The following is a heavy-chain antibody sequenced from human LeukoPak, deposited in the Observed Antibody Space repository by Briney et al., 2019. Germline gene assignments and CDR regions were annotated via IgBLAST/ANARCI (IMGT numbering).Heavy chain of an antibody. CDR3: VRGSRVYCGGDSYYY. Sequence: SETLSLTCTVFGGAFSGYYWSWIRQPPDKGLEWIGEINPSGSTNYNPSLKTRVTISTDTSKNHFSLSLNSVTAADTGVYYCVRGSRVYCGGDSYYYWGQGTLVTVSS. CDR2: INPSGST. CDR1: GGAFSGYY. J-gene: IGHJ4*02. D-gene: IGHD2-21*02. V-gene: IGHV4-34*01.